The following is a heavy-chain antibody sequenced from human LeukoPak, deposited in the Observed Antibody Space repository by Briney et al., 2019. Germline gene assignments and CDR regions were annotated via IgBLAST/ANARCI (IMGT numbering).Heavy chain of an antibody. CDR2: ISISSDAI. J-gene: IGHJ4*02. V-gene: IGHV3-48*01. CDR3: ARDAREYDW. CDR1: GFIFTSYN. D-gene: IGHD2/OR15-2a*01. Sequence: GGSLRLSCVASGFIFTSYNMNWVRQAPGKGLEWISYISISSDAIYYADSVKGRFTISRDNAKNSVYLQMNSLRAEDTAVYFCARDAREYDWWGQGTLVTVSS.